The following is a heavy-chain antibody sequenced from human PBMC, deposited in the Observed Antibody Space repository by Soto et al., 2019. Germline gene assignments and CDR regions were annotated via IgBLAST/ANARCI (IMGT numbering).Heavy chain of an antibody. V-gene: IGHV4-31*03. CDR3: AARGIYFGY. Sequence: SETLSLTCTVSGGSISTYGYYWSWIRQHPGKGLEWIGYLHSSANAYYNPSLKSRVTISGDTSKNQFSLKLSSVTAADAAVYYRAARGIYFGYW. J-gene: IGHJ4*01. CDR1: GGSISTYGYY. D-gene: IGHD1-26*01. CDR2: LHSSANA.